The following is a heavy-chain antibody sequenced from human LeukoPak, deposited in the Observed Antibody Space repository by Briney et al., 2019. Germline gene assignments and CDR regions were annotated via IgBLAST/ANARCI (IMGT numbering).Heavy chain of an antibody. V-gene: IGHV4-59*02. Sequence: SETLSLTCTVSGNSVSGYYWTWIRQPPGKGLEWIGYLYYSGSTNYNPSLKSRVTISVDTSKNQFSLKLSSVTAADTAVYYCARISQWLVQDAFDIWGQGTMVTVSS. D-gene: IGHD6-19*01. J-gene: IGHJ3*02. CDR3: ARISQWLVQDAFDI. CDR2: LYYSGST. CDR1: GNSVSGYY.